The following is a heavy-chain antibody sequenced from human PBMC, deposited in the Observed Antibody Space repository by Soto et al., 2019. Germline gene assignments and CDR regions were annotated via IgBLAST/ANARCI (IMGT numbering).Heavy chain of an antibody. CDR1: GYKFTTYF. J-gene: IGHJ1*01. V-gene: IGHV1-46*01. D-gene: IGHD2-15*01. CDR3: VRGYSTHCHCSGEFQF. CDR2: IHPSGDT. Sequence: ASVKVSCKASGYKFTTYFIHWVRQAPGQGLEWMGMIHPSGDTGYAQKFRGRVTMTIDTSTTTAYMELRNLTSEDTAVYFSVRGYSTHCHCSGEFQFWGQGTLATVSS.